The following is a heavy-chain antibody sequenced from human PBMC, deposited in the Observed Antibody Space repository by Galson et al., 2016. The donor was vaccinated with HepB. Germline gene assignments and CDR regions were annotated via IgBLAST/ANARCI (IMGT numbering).Heavy chain of an antibody. V-gene: IGHV4-31*03. CDR3: ARDLQETTVTTRYLYFDL. J-gene: IGHJ2*01. D-gene: IGHD4-17*01. Sequence: TLSLTCSVSGGSISSGGSYWSWIRQLPGKGLEWIGHIYYSGATSYNPSLKSRVTISVDTSKNQFSLRLSSATAADTAVYYCARDLQETTVTTRYLYFDLWGRGTLVTVSS. CDR2: IYYSGAT. CDR1: GGSISSGGSY.